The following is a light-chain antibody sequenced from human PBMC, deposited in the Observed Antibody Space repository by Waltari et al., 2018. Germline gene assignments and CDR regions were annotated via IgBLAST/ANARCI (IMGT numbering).Light chain of an antibody. V-gene: IGLV2-14*01. CDR1: STYIGGYNY. Sequence: QSALTQPASVSGSPGHSITIPCTGTSTYIGGYNYVSWYQQHPGKAPKLMIFDVARWPSAVSNRFSGSKSGNTASLTISGLQAEDEADYYCASYTTTRTVVFGGGTKVTVL. CDR2: DVA. J-gene: IGLJ2*01. CDR3: ASYTTTRTVV.